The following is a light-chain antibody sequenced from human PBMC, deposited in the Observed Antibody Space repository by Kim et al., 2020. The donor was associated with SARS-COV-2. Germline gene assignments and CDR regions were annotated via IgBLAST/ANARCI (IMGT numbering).Light chain of an antibody. J-gene: IGLJ2*01. CDR1: SLRSYY. V-gene: IGLV3-19*01. Sequence: VALGQTVRITCQGDSLRSYYATWYQQKPGQAPILVIYGKNNRPSGIPDRFSGSSSGNTASLTITGTQGGDEADYYCNSRDSNDNVVFGGGTQLTVL. CDR2: GKN. CDR3: NSRDSNDNVV.